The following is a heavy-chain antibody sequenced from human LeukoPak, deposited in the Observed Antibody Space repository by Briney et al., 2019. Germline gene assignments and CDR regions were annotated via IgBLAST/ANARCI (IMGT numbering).Heavy chain of an antibody. D-gene: IGHD6-19*01. CDR3: AKKEYSSGHSYWYLDL. CDR1: GFTFDDYT. Sequence: PRGSLRLSCAASGFTFDDYTMHWVRQAPGKGLEWVSLISWDGGSTYYADSVKGRFTISRDNAKNSLYLQMNSLRAEDTAIYYCAKKEYSSGHSYWYLDLWGRGTLVTVSS. CDR2: ISWDGGST. J-gene: IGHJ2*01. V-gene: IGHV3-43*01.